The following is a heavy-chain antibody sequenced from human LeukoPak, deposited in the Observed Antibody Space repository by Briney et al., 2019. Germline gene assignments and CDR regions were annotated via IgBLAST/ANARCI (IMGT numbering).Heavy chain of an antibody. J-gene: IGHJ4*02. CDR2: ISSSSSYI. V-gene: IGHV3-21*01. CDR1: GFTFSSYS. Sequence: GRSLRLSCAASGFTFSSYSMNWVRQAPGKGLEWVSSISSSSSYIYYADSVKGRFTISRDNAKNSLYLQMNSLRAEDTAVYYCARRRRELLGLDYWGQGTLVTVSS. CDR3: ARRRRELLGLDY. D-gene: IGHD1-26*01.